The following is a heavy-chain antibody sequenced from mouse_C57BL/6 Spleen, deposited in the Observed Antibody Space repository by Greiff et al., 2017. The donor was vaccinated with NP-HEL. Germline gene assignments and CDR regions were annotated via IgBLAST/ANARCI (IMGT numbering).Heavy chain of an antibody. V-gene: IGHV1-42*01. CDR3: ARTAQAPWFAY. CDR1: GYSFTGYY. CDR2: INPSTGGT. Sequence: VQLQQSGPELVKPGASVKISCKASGYSFTGYYMNWVKQSTEKSLEWIGEINPSTGGTTYNQKFKAKATLTVDKSSSTAYMQLKSLTSEDSAVYYCARTAQAPWFAYWGQGTLVTVSA. J-gene: IGHJ3*01. D-gene: IGHD3-2*02.